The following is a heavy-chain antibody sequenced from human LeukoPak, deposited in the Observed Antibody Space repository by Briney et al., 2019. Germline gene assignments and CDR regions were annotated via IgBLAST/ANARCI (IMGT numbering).Heavy chain of an antibody. CDR1: GGSISSYY. V-gene: IGHV4-59*01. CDR3: ARDRYRTPPWGYGPKHYYYGMDV. J-gene: IGHJ6*02. D-gene: IGHD3-16*02. Sequence: PSETLSLTCTVSGGSISSYYWSWIRQPPGKGLEWIGYIYYSGSTNYNPSLKSRVTISVDTSENQFSLKLSSVTAADTAVYYCARDRYRTPPWGYGPKHYYYGMDVWGQGTTVTVSS. CDR2: IYYSGST.